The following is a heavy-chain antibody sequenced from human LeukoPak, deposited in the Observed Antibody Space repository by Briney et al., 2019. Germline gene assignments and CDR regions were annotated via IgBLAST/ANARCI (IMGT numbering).Heavy chain of an antibody. CDR1: GGSIGTYY. V-gene: IGHV4-59*13. Sequence: PSETLSLTCTVSGGSIGTYYWSWIRQPPGKGLEWIGCIYYDGNTNYNPSLKSRVTISVDTSKNHFSLKLTSVTAADTAVYYCARTIVIRAGFDNWGPGTLVSVSS. D-gene: IGHD2/OR15-2a*01. J-gene: IGHJ4*02. CDR2: IYYDGNT. CDR3: ARTIVIRAGFDN.